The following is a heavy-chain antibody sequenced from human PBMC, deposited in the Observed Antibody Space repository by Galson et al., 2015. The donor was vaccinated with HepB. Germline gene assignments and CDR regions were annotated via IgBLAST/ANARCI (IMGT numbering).Heavy chain of an antibody. CDR3: ARGKKEYYYDSSGYYWAGVIVY. CDR1: GYTFTGYY. Sequence: SVKVSCKASGYTFTGYYMHWVRQAPGQGLEWMGRINPNSGGTNYAQKFQGRVTMTRDTSISTAYMELSRLRSDDTAVYYWARGKKEYYYDSSGYYWAGVIVYWGQGTLVTVSS. V-gene: IGHV1-2*06. D-gene: IGHD3-22*01. CDR2: INPNSGGT. J-gene: IGHJ4*02.